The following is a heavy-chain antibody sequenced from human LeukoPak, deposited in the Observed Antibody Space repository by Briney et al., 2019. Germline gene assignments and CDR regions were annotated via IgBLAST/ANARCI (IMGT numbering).Heavy chain of an antibody. V-gene: IGHV4-61*02. CDR3: AREGYGGNSAWGAFDI. CDR2: IYTSGST. J-gene: IGHJ3*02. D-gene: IGHD4-23*01. CDR1: GGSISSGRYY. Sequence: SETLSLTCTVSGGSISSGRYYWSWIRQPAGKGLEWIGRIYTSGSTNYNPSLKSRVTISVGTSRNQFSLRLSSVTAADTAVYYCAREGYGGNSAWGAFDIWGQGTMVTVSS.